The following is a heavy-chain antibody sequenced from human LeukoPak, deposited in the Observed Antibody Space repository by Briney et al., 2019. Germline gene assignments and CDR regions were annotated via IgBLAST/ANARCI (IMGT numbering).Heavy chain of an antibody. J-gene: IGHJ4*02. CDR3: ARGGYSSSWGDFDY. Sequence: PGGSLRLSRAASGFTFSGYSMNWVRQAPGKGLEWVSSISDTSTYIYYADSVKGRFTISRDNAKNSLYLQMNSLTADDTAFYYCARGGYSSSWGDFDYWGQGTLVTVSS. V-gene: IGHV3-21*01. D-gene: IGHD6-19*01. CDR1: GFTFSGYS. CDR2: ISDTSTYI.